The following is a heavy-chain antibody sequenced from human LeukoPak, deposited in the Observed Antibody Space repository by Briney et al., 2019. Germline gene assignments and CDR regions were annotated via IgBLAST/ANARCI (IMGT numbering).Heavy chain of an antibody. Sequence: GGSLRLSCAVSGFTVSSIYMTWVRQAPGKGLEWVSIIYSDGSTYYADSVKGRFTISRDNSKNTLYLQMNSLRAEDTAVYYCARAPDPKAGVDYWGQGTLVTVSS. V-gene: IGHV3-53*05. J-gene: IGHJ4*02. D-gene: IGHD1-14*01. CDR1: GFTVSSIY. CDR3: ARAPDPKAGVDY. CDR2: IYSDGST.